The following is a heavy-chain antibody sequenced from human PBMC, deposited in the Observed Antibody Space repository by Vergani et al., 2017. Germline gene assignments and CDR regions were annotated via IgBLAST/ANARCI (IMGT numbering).Heavy chain of an antibody. D-gene: IGHD3-22*01. CDR1: GYSISSGYY. V-gene: IGHV4-38-2*02. CDR3: AREKIDSSGYPLDY. J-gene: IGHJ4*02. CDR2: IYHSGST. Sequence: QVQLQESGPGLVKPSETLSLTCTVSGYSISSGYYWGWIRQPPGKGLEWIGSIYHSGSTYYNPSLTSRVTISVDTSKNQFSLKLSSVTAADTAVYYCAREKIDSSGYPLDYWGQGTLVTVSS.